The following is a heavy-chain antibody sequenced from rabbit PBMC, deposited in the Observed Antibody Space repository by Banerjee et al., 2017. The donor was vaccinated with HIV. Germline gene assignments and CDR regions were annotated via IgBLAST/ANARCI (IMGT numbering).Heavy chain of an antibody. CDR3: ARENTGTYGLNL. Sequence: EESGGDLVKPEGSLTLTCKASGFDLSSSYWIWLVRQAPGKGLEWIGCIYGGSGDGSRYVRWAEGRFTISKTSSTTVTLQMTSLTAADTATYFCARENTGTYGLNLWGPGTLVTVS. V-gene: IGHV1S45*01. CDR1: GFDLSSSYW. CDR2: IYGGSGDGS. J-gene: IGHJ4*01. D-gene: IGHD7-1*01.